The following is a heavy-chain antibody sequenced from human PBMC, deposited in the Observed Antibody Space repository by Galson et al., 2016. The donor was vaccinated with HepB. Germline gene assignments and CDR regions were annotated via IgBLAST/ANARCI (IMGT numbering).Heavy chain of an antibody. Sequence: CAISGDSVSSNSASWTWIRQSPSRGLEWLGRTYYRSKWYIDYAVSLKSRVTISPDTSKNQLYLQLISVTPEDTAVYYCARGWAALDVWGQGTTVTVSS. CDR2: TYYRSKWYI. D-gene: IGHD2-15*01. CDR1: GDSVSSNSAS. V-gene: IGHV6-1*01. CDR3: ARGWAALDV. J-gene: IGHJ6*02.